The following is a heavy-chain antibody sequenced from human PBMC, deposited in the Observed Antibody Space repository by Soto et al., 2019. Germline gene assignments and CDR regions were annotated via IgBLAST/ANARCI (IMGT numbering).Heavy chain of an antibody. V-gene: IGHV3-15*07. Sequence: GGSLRLSCAASGFTFSNAWMNWVRQAPGKGLEWVGRIKSKTDGGKTDYAAPVKGRFTISRDDSKNTLYLQMNSLKTEDTAVYYCTTDDYWGQGTLVTVSS. CDR3: TTDDY. J-gene: IGHJ4*02. CDR2: IKSKTDGGKT. CDR1: GFTFSNAW.